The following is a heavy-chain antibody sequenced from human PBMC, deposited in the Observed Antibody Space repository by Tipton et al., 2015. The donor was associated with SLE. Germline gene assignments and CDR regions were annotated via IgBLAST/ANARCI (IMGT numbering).Heavy chain of an antibody. CDR2: ISYSGST. CDR1: GGSIKDYS. J-gene: IGHJ4*02. Sequence: TLSLTCTVSGGSIKDYSWIWIRRPPGQRLEWIGYISYSGSTNYNPSLNSRVTISLDTSQNQFSLRLRSVTAADTAIYYCARGLGDGYNYFPDYWGQGALVTVSS. CDR3: ARGLGDGYNYFPDY. V-gene: IGHV4-59*01. D-gene: IGHD5-24*01.